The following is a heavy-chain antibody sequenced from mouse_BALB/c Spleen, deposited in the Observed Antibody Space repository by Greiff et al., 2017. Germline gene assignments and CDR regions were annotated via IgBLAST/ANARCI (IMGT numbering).Heavy chain of an antibody. CDR3: ARDRYDGGYYLDY. J-gene: IGHJ2*01. CDR2: IDPANGNT. Sequence: VQLQQSGAELVKPGASVKLSCTASGFNIKDTYMHWVKQRPEQGLEWIGRIDPANGNTKYDPKFQGKATITADTSSNTAYLQLSSLTSEDTAVYYCARDRYDGGYYLDYWGQGTTLTVSS. CDR1: GFNIKDTY. D-gene: IGHD2-14*01. V-gene: IGHV14-3*02.